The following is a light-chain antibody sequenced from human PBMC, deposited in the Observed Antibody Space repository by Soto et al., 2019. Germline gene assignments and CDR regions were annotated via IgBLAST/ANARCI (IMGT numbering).Light chain of an antibody. J-gene: IGKJ2*01. CDR1: QSVSSY. CDR3: QQRSNWPPMYT. Sequence: EIVLTQAPATLSLSPGERATLSCRASQSVSSYLAWYQQKPGQAPRLLIYDASNRATGIPARFSGSGSGTDFPLIISSLEPEDFAVYYCQQRSNWPPMYTLGQGTKLEI. V-gene: IGKV3-11*01. CDR2: DAS.